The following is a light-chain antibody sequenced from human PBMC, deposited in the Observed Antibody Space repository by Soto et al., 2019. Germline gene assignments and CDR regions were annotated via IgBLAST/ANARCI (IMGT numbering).Light chain of an antibody. CDR1: NIGSKS. Sequence: SYELTQPPSVSVAPGQTATITCGGDNIGSKSVHWYQQKPGQAPVLVVHDDSDRPSGIPERFSGSNSGKTATLTISRVEAGDEADYYCQVWHSSSDHYVFGIGTKVTV. CDR3: QVWHSSSDHYV. J-gene: IGLJ1*01. V-gene: IGLV3-21*02. CDR2: DDS.